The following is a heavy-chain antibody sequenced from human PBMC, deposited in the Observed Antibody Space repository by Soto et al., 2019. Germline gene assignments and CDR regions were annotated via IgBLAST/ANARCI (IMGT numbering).Heavy chain of an antibody. CDR3: AKEGVTTKAYYFDY. Sequence: QVQLVESGGGVVQPGRSLRLSWAASGFTFSSYGMHGVRRAPGKGLEGVAVISYDGSNKYYADSVKGRFTISRDNSKNKLSLQMNSLRAEDAAVYYCAKEGVTTKAYYFDYWGQGTLVTVSS. D-gene: IGHD4-17*01. CDR1: GFTFSSYG. V-gene: IGHV3-30*18. J-gene: IGHJ4*02. CDR2: ISYDGSNK.